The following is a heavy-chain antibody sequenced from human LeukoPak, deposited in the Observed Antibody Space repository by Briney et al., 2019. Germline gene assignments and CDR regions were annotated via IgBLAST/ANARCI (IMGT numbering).Heavy chain of an antibody. CDR2: LNPNSGAT. CDR1: GYTFIGYY. Sequence: ASVKVSSKASGYTFIGYYISGVRLAPGQGLEWMGWLNPNSGATNYAQKFQGRVTMTRDTSIRTAYMEVSTLRSDDAAVYYCAKDGGARMTDYWGQGTLVTISS. D-gene: IGHD1-26*01. J-gene: IGHJ4*02. V-gene: IGHV1-2*02. CDR3: AKDGGARMTDY.